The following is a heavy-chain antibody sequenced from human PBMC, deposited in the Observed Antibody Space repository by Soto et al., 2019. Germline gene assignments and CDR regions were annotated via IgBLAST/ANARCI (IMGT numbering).Heavy chain of an antibody. CDR2: INPSGGRT. J-gene: IGHJ3*01. CDR3: ARGPHSTTVGHTFDL. Sequence: QVQLVQSGAEVKKPGASVKVSCKASGYTFTNYYVHWVRQAPGQGLEWMGVINPSGGRTSYAQNFQGRVTMTRDTSTSTVFMELSSLRSDDTAIYYCARGPHSTTVGHTFDLWGQGRMVTVSS. CDR1: GYTFTNYY. D-gene: IGHD1-26*01. V-gene: IGHV1-46*01.